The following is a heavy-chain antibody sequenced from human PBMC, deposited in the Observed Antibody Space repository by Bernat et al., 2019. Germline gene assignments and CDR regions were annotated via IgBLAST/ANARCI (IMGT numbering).Heavy chain of an antibody. CDR1: VGSISSSSYY. D-gene: IGHD4-17*01. CDR2: IYYSGST. Sequence: QLQLQESGPGLVKPSETLSLICTVSVGSISSSSYYWCWIRQPPGKGLEWIGSIYYSGSTYYTPSLKSRVTISVDTSKNPFSLKLSSVTAADTAVYYCARKHYVDYVMQYFQHWGQGTLVTVSS. V-gene: IGHV4-39*02. CDR3: ARKHYVDYVMQYFQH. J-gene: IGHJ1*01.